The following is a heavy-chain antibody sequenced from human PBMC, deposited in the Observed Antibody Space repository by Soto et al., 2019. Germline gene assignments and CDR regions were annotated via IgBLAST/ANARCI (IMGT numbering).Heavy chain of an antibody. CDR1: GYTFTSYG. V-gene: IGHV1-18*01. CDR3: ARVRNIVVVVAARGGMDV. J-gene: IGHJ6*02. CDR2: ISAYNGNT. D-gene: IGHD2-15*01. Sequence: ASVKVSCKASGYTFTSYGISWVRQAPGQGLEWMGWISAYNGNTNYAQKLQGRVTMTTDTSTSTAYMELRSLRSDDTAVYYCARVRNIVVVVAARGGMDVWGQWTTVTVSS.